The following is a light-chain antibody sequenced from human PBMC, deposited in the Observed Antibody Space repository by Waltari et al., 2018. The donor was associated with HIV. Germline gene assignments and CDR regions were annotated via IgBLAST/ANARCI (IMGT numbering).Light chain of an antibody. CDR3: QAWDSSTVV. J-gene: IGLJ2*01. V-gene: IGLV3-1*01. CDR1: KLGDKY. CDR2: QDS. Sequence: SYELTQPPSVSVSPGQTASITCSGDKLGDKYACWYQQKPGQSPVLVIYQDSKRPSGIPGRFSGSNSGNTATLTISGTQAMEEADYYCQAWDSSTVVFGGGTKLTGL.